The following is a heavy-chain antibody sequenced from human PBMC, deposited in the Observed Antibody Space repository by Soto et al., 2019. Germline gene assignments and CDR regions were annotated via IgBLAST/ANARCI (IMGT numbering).Heavy chain of an antibody. J-gene: IGHJ3*01. Sequence: PGGSLRLSCAASGFTFNHYGMHCVRQAPGKGLEWVATISNDGSDKYYADSVKGRLTISRDNSKNTVYLQMNSLRAEDTAVYYCAKDQGIAASHGIDWGQGTMVTVSS. CDR1: GFTFNHYG. CDR3: AKDQGIAASHGID. V-gene: IGHV3-30*18. CDR2: ISNDGSDK. D-gene: IGHD6-13*01.